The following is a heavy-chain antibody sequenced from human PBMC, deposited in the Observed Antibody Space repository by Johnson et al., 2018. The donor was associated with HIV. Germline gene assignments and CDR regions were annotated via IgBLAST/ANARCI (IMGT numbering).Heavy chain of an antibody. CDR2: INWNGGST. J-gene: IGHJ3*02. V-gene: IGHV3-20*04. CDR3: ARGPEVGYFGNRAFGI. D-gene: IGHD1-26*01. Sequence: VQLVESGGGVVRPGGSLRLSCAASGFTFDDYGMSWVRQGPGKGLEWVSGINWNGGSTGYADFVKGRFTISRDNAKNSLYLQMNSMRGEDTAVYYCARGPEVGYFGNRAFGIWGQGTMVTVSS. CDR1: GFTFDDYG.